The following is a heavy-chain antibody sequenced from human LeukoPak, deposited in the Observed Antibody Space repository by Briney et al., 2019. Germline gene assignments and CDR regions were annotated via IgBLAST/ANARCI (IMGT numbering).Heavy chain of an antibody. Sequence: GGSLRLSCAASGFTFSSYWMSWVRQAPGKGLEWVANIKQDGSEKYYVDSVKGRFTISRDNAKNSLYLQMNSLRAEATAVYYCASGPQWLVPGIDYWGQGTLVTVSS. D-gene: IGHD6-19*01. CDR1: GFTFSSYW. J-gene: IGHJ4*02. CDR3: ASGPQWLVPGIDY. V-gene: IGHV3-7*01. CDR2: IKQDGSEK.